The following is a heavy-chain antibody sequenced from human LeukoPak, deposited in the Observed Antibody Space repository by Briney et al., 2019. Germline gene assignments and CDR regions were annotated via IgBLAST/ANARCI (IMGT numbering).Heavy chain of an antibody. J-gene: IGHJ3*02. CDR3: ARVSDYYDSSGYYYPGAFDI. V-gene: IGHV1-69*05. D-gene: IGHD3-22*01. Sequence: SVKVSCKASGGTFSSYAISWVRQAPGQGLEWMGGIIPIFGTANYAQKFQGRVTITTDESTSAAYMELSSLRSEDTAVYYCARVSDYYDSSGYYYPGAFDIWGQGTMVTVSS. CDR2: IIPIFGTA. CDR1: GGTFSSYA.